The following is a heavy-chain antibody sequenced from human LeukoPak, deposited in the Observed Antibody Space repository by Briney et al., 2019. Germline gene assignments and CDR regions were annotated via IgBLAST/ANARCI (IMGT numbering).Heavy chain of an antibody. D-gene: IGHD3-3*01. V-gene: IGHV1-8*01. Sequence: ASVKVSCKASGYTFTSYDINWVRQAPGHGLEWMGWMNPNSGNTGYAQKFQGRVTMTRNTSISTAYMELSSLRSEATAVYYCARGGWSGYYGSDNYVMDVWGQGTTVTVSS. CDR3: ARGGWSGYYGSDNYVMDV. J-gene: IGHJ6*02. CDR1: GYTFTSYD. CDR2: MNPNSGNT.